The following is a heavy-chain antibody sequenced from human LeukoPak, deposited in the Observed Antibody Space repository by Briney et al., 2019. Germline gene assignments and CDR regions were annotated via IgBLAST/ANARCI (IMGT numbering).Heavy chain of an antibody. V-gene: IGHV3-64D*06. J-gene: IGHJ1*01. D-gene: IGHD5-18*01. CDR1: GFTFSSYA. CDR3: VKRRGYSYDPTRYLQH. CDR2: ISSNGGST. Sequence: GGSLRLSCSASGFTFSSYAMHWVRQAPGKGLEYVSAISSNGGSTYYADSVKGRFTISRDNSKNTLYLQMSSLRAEDTAVYYCVKRRGYSYDPTRYLQHWGQGTLVTVSS.